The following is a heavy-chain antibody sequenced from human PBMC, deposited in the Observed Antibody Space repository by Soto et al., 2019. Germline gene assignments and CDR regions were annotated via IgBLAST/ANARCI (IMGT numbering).Heavy chain of an antibody. CDR2: IYYSGST. D-gene: IGHD6-13*01. CDR3: ARDGHLGIAAAGGDYYGMDV. CDR1: GGSISSGGYY. V-gene: IGHV4-31*03. Sequence: PSETLSLTCTVSGGSISSGGYYWSWIRQHPGKGLEWIGYIYYSGSTHYNPSLKSRVTISVDTSKNQFSLKLSSVTAADTAVYYCARDGHLGIAAAGGDYYGMDVWGQGTTVTVSS. J-gene: IGHJ6*02.